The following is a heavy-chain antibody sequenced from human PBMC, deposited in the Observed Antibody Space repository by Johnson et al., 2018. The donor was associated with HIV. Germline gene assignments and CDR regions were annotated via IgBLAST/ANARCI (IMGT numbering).Heavy chain of an antibody. CDR2: ISYDGSNK. CDR3: ARDQGSSGLNDQTDAFDI. CDR1: GFTFSSYA. J-gene: IGHJ3*02. Sequence: QVLLVESGGGVVQPGRSLRLSCAASGFTFSSYAMHWVRQAPGKGLEWVAVISYDGSNKYYADSVKGRFTISRDNSKNTLYLQMNSLRAEDTAVYYCARDQGSSGLNDQTDAFDIWGQGTMVTVSS. D-gene: IGHD6-19*01. V-gene: IGHV3-30-3*01.